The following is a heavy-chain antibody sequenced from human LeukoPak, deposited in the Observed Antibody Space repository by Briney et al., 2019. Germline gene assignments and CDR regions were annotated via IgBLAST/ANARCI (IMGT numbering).Heavy chain of an antibody. CDR3: ARGVVGRAVAGTFWFDP. J-gene: IGHJ5*02. Sequence: GGSLRLSCAASGFTFSSYAMSWVRQAPGKGLEWVSAISGSGGSTYYADSVKGRFTISRDNSKNTLYLQMNSLRAGDTAVYYCARGVVGRAVAGTFWFDPWGQGTLVTVSS. V-gene: IGHV3-23*01. CDR1: GFTFSSYA. CDR2: ISGSGGST. D-gene: IGHD6-19*01.